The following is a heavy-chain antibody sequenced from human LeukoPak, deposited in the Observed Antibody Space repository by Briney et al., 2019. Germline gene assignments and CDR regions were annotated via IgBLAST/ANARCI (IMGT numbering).Heavy chain of an antibody. Sequence: GGSLRLSFAASVFTFISYGMHWVRQAPGKGLEGVAVIWYDGSNKYYADSVKGRFTISRDNSKNTLYLQMNSLRAEDTAVYYRARDLRMAALDYWGQGTLVTVSS. D-gene: IGHD2-15*01. CDR2: IWYDGSNK. J-gene: IGHJ4*02. CDR1: VFTFISYG. V-gene: IGHV3-33*01. CDR3: ARDLRMAALDY.